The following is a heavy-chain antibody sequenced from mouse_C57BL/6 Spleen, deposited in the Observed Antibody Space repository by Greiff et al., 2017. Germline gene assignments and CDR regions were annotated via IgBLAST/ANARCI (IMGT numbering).Heavy chain of an antibody. CDR2: ISSGSSTI. D-gene: IGHD2-3*01. CDR1: GFTFSDYG. CDR3: ARQGGYYGYYAMDY. J-gene: IGHJ4*01. V-gene: IGHV5-17*01. Sequence: VQLKESGGGLVKPGGSLKLSCAASGFTFSDYGMHWVRQAPEKGLEWVAYISSGSSTIYYADTVKGRFTISRDNAKNTLFLQMTSLRSEDTAMYYCARQGGYYGYYAMDYWGQGTSVTVSS.